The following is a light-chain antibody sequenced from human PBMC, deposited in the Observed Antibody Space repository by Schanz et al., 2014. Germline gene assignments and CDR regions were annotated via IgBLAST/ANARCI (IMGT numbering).Light chain of an antibody. V-gene: IGKV3-15*01. J-gene: IGKJ2*01. CDR3: QQYYSTPYT. Sequence: ETVMTQSPATLSVSPGERATLSCRASQSVSSNLAWYQQKPGQAPRLLIYGASTRATGIPARFSGSGSGTEFTLTISSLQAEDVAVFYCQQYYSTPYTFGQGTKLEIK. CDR2: GAS. CDR1: QSVSSN.